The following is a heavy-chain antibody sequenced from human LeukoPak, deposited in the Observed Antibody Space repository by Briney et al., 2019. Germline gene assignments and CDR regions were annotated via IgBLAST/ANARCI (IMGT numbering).Heavy chain of an antibody. CDR1: GESFSGYY. Sequence: SETLSLTCAVYGESFSGYYWCWISQPPRKGLEWSGEINHSGRTKYNTSLKRRVTISVDTSKNQFSQKLSSVNAADTAVYYCARLQMVRRSWYYYYMDVWGKGTKVTVSS. CDR3: ARLQMVRRSWYYYYMDV. J-gene: IGHJ6*03. D-gene: IGHD3-10*01. V-gene: IGHV4-34*01. CDR2: INHSGRT.